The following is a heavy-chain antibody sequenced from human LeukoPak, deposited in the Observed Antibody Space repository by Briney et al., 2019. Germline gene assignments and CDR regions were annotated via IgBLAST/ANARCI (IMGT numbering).Heavy chain of an antibody. D-gene: IGHD5-24*01. J-gene: IGHJ4*02. V-gene: IGHV4-59*08. CDR1: GGSISSYY. CDR2: IYYSGST. Sequence: SETLSLTCTVSGGSISSYYWSWIRQPPGKGLEWIGYIYYSGSTNCNPSLKSRVTISVDTSKNQFSLKLSSVTAADTAVYYCARQGRDGYNPDYWGQGTLVTVSS. CDR3: ARQGRDGYNPDY.